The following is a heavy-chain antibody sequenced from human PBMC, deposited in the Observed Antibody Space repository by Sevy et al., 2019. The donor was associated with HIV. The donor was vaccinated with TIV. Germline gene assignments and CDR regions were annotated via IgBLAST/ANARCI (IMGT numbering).Heavy chain of an antibody. CDR1: GFTFSSYG. V-gene: IGHV3-33*01. Sequence: GGSLRLSCAASGFTFSSYGMHWVRQAPGKGLEWVAVIWYDGSNKYYADSVKGRFTISRDNSKNTLYLQMNSLRAEDTAVYYCASSGSYSDYYYGMDVWGQGTTFTVSS. J-gene: IGHJ6*02. CDR2: IWYDGSNK. CDR3: ASSGSYSDYYYGMDV. D-gene: IGHD1-26*01.